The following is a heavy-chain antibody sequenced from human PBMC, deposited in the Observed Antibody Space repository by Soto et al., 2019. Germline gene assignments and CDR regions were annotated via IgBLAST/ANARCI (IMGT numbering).Heavy chain of an antibody. D-gene: IGHD2-2*01. CDR1: GFTFLHYG. CDR3: AKGHCSGANCYRLFYYDGMDV. Sequence: QVQLVESGGGVVQPGRSLRLSCEASGFTFLHYGMNWVRQAPGKGLEWVAVISYEGNDKYYSDSVKGRFTISRDNSKNTLYLQMNSLRADDTAVYYCAKGHCSGANCYRLFYYDGMDVWGQGTKVTVSS. J-gene: IGHJ6*02. CDR2: ISYEGNDK. V-gene: IGHV3-30*18.